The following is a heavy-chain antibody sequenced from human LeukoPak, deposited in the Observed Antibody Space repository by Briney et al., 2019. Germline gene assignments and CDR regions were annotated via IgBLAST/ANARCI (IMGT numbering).Heavy chain of an antibody. D-gene: IGHD7-27*01. CDR3: ALGIPTTAMIHY. J-gene: IGHJ4*02. CDR1: GYTFTSYA. CDR2: INAGNGNT. V-gene: IGHV1-3*01. Sequence: ASVTVSCKASGYTFTSYAMHWVRQAPGQRLEWMGWINAGNGNTKYSQKFQGRVTITRDTSASTAYMELSSLRSEDTAVYYCALGIPTTAMIHYWGQGTLVTVSS.